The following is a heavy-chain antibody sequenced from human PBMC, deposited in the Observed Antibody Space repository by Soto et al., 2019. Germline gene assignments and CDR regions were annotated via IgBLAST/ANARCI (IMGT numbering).Heavy chain of an antibody. Sequence: PGGSLRLSCAASGVTFSGYWMHWVRQAPGKGLVWVSRINSDGSSTSYADSVKGRFTISRDNAKNTLHLQMNSLRVEDTAVYYCARACCNERNLFDPWGQGTLVTVSS. J-gene: IGHJ5*02. CDR1: GVTFSGYW. CDR2: INSDGSST. D-gene: IGHD6-25*01. V-gene: IGHV3-74*01. CDR3: ARACCNERNLFDP.